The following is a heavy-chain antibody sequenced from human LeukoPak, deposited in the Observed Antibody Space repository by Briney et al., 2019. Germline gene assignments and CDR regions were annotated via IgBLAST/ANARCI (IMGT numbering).Heavy chain of an antibody. D-gene: IGHD3-22*01. CDR3: ARDLFFYDSGGYHDTFDI. V-gene: IGHV1-18*01. Sequence: ASVKVSCKASGYTFTSYGISWVRQAPGQGLEWMGWISAYNGNTNYAQNLQGRVTMTTDTSTSTAYVELRSLRSDDTAVYYCARDLFFYDSGGYHDTFDIWGQGTMVTVSS. CDR2: ISAYNGNT. CDR1: GYTFTSYG. J-gene: IGHJ3*02.